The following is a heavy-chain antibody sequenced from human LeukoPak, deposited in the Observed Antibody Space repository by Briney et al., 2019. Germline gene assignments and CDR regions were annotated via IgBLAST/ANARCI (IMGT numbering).Heavy chain of an antibody. CDR1: GFNFSNYW. V-gene: IGHV3-7*01. CDR2: IKHDGSEK. Sequence: GGSLRLSCVVSGFNFSNYWMNWVRQAPGKGLEGVANIKHDGSEKYYVDSVKSRFSISRDNAKKSLYLQMNSLRAEDTAVYYCARALSHCLDYWGQGTLVTVSS. D-gene: IGHD3-16*01. CDR3: ARALSHCLDY. J-gene: IGHJ4*02.